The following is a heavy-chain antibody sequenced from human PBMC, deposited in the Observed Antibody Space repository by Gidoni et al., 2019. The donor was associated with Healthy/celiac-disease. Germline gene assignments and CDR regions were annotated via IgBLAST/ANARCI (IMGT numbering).Heavy chain of an antibody. Sequence: EVQLLESGGGLVQPGGSLRLSCAASGFTLSSYAMSWVRQAPGKGLEWVSAMSGSGGSTYYADSVKGRFTISRDNSKNTLYLQMNSLRAEDTAVYYCAKDQSADYYDSSGSYWWGQGTLVTVSS. CDR3: AKDQSADYYDSSGSYW. CDR2: MSGSGGST. CDR1: GFTLSSYA. J-gene: IGHJ4*02. D-gene: IGHD3-22*01. V-gene: IGHV3-23*01.